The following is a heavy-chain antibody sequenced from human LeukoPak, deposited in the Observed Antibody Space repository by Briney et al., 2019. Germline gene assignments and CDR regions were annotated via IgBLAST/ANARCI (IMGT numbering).Heavy chain of an antibody. CDR3: ARDLGRYYGMDV. V-gene: IGHV4-59*01. Sequence: SSETLSLTCSVSGGSISSYYWSWIRQPPGKGLEWIGYIYYSGSTNYNPSLKSRVTISVDTSKNQFSLKLSSVTAADTAVYYCARDLGRYYGMDVWGQGTTATVSS. CDR2: IYYSGST. J-gene: IGHJ6*02. CDR1: GGSISSYY.